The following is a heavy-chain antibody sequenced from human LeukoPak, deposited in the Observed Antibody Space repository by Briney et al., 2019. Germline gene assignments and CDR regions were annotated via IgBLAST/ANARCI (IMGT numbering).Heavy chain of an antibody. CDR3: ATRRDGYNNWYFDL. V-gene: IGHV4-59*01. Sequence: PPETLSLTCSVSGGSISSYYWSWIRQPPGKGLEWIGYIYYSGSTNYDPSLKSRVTISVDTSKNQLSLKMSSVTAADTAVYYCATRRDGYNNWYFDLWGRGTLVTVSS. CDR2: IYYSGST. CDR1: GGSISSYY. J-gene: IGHJ2*01. D-gene: IGHD5-24*01.